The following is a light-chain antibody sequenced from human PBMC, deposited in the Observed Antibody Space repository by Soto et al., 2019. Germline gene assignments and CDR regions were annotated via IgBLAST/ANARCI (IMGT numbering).Light chain of an antibody. CDR1: SSNIGAGYD. Sequence: QSVLTQLPSVSGAPGQRVTISCTGSSSNIGAGYDVHWYQQLPGTAPKLLIYGNSNRPSVVPDRFSGSKSGTSASLAITGLQAEDEADYYCQSYDSSLSGAVFGGGTKLTVL. CDR3: QSYDSSLSGAV. J-gene: IGLJ2*01. CDR2: GNS. V-gene: IGLV1-40*01.